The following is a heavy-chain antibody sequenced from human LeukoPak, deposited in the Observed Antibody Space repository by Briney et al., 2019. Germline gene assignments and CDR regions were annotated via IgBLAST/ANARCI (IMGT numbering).Heavy chain of an antibody. D-gene: IGHD6-19*01. CDR3: AKHVSSGWYGNWFDP. J-gene: IGHJ5*02. CDR1: GFTFSSYA. Sequence: AGGSLRLSCAASGFTFSSYAMSWFRQAPGKGLEWVSAISGSGGSTYYADSVKGRFTISRDNSKNTLYLQMNSLRAEDTAVYYCAKHVSSGWYGNWFDPWGQGTLVTVSS. V-gene: IGHV3-23*01. CDR2: ISGSGGST.